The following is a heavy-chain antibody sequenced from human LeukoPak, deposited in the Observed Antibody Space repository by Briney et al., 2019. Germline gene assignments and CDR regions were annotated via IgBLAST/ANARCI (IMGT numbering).Heavy chain of an antibody. CDR3: ARTPLRLSTGFDP. J-gene: IGHJ5*02. CDR2: INHSGST. D-gene: IGHD1-1*01. Sequence: HPSETLSLTCAVYGGSFSGYYWSWIRQPPGKGLEWIGEINHSGSTNYNPSLKSRVTISVDTSKNQFSLKLSSVTAADTAVYYCARTPLRLSTGFDPWGQGTLVTVSS. V-gene: IGHV4-34*01. CDR1: GGSFSGYY.